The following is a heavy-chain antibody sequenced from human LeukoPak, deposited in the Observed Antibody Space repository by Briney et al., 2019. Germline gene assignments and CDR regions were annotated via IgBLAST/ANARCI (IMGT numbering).Heavy chain of an antibody. V-gene: IGHV4-34*01. J-gene: IGHJ4*02. CDR2: INHSGST. D-gene: IGHD6-19*01. CDR1: GGSFSGYY. Sequence: SETLSLTCAVYGGSFSGYYWSWIRQPPGKGLEWIGEINHSGSTNYNPSLKSRVTISVDTSKNQFSLKLSSVTAADTAVYYCARTSRVGQWLVYWGQGTLVTVSS. CDR3: ARTSRVGQWLVY.